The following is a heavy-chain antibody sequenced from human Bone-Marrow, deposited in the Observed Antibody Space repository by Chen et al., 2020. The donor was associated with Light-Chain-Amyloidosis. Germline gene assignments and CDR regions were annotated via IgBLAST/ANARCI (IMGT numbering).Heavy chain of an antibody. D-gene: IGHD3-22*01. V-gene: IGHV4-4*07. Sequence: QVQLQESGPGLVKPSETLSLTCTVSGGPISSYYWSWIRQPAGKGLEWIGRIYTSGSTNYNPSLKSRVTMSVDTSKNQFSLKLXXXXXXDTAVYYCARSYDSSGYLAYYFDYWGQGTLVTVSS. CDR1: GGPISSYY. CDR3: ARSYDSSGYLAYYFDY. J-gene: IGHJ4*02. CDR2: IYTSGST.